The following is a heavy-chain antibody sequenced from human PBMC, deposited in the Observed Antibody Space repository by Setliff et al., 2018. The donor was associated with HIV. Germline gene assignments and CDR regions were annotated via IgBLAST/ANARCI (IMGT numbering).Heavy chain of an antibody. CDR1: GDSITSNSHY. CDR3: ARVADCDLTSYYFFDY. D-gene: IGHD3-9*01. Sequence: SETLSLTCTVSGDSITSNSHYWGWIRQHPGKGLEWIGYVFHTGITYQNPSLESRLSMSVDTSQNRFSLRLTSVTAADTAVYYCARVADCDLTSYYFFDYWGRGTLVTVSS. CDR2: VFHTGIT. J-gene: IGHJ4*02. V-gene: IGHV4-31*03.